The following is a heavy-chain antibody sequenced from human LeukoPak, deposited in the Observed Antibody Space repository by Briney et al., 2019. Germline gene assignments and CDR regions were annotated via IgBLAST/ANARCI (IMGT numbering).Heavy chain of an antibody. CDR1: GDSVSSDSAA. CDR3: ARDPEGATYFDH. Sequence: SQTLSLTCAISGDSVSSDSAAWNWIRQSPSRGLEWLGSTYYRSNWYNDYAVSVKSRITITPDTSKNQFSLQLNSLTPEDTAVYYCARDPEGATYFDHWGQGTLVTVSS. CDR2: TYYRSNWYN. V-gene: IGHV6-1*01. J-gene: IGHJ4*02. D-gene: IGHD1-26*01.